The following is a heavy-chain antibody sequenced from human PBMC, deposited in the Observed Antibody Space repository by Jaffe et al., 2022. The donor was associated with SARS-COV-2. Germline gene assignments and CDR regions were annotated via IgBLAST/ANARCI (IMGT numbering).Heavy chain of an antibody. J-gene: IGHJ4*02. CDR3: ASQYYYGSGSYLYYFDY. D-gene: IGHD3-10*01. CDR2: IYYSGST. CDR1: GGSISSSSYY. V-gene: IGHV4-39*01. Sequence: QLQLQESGPGLVKPSETLSLTCTVSGGSISSSSYYWGWIRQPPGKGLEWIGSIYYSGSTYYNPSLKSRVTISVDTSKNQFSLKLSSVTAADTAVYYCASQYYYGSGSYLYYFDYWGQGTLVTVSS.